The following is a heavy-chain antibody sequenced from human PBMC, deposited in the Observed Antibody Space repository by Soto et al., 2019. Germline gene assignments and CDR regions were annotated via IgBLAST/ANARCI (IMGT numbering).Heavy chain of an antibody. CDR1: GFIVNNIF. CDR2: ISSDDNT. V-gene: IGHV3-66*01. D-gene: IGHD3-3*01. J-gene: IGHJ1*01. CDR3: ARDILGGSYDFSH. Sequence: EVQLMESGGGLVQPGGSLRLSCAASGFIVNNIFMTWVRQAPGKGLELLSTISSDDNTYYADSLKCRFTISRDSSKNTLYLQMNSLTAEHTAVYHCARDILGGSYDFSHGGQGTLVTVSS.